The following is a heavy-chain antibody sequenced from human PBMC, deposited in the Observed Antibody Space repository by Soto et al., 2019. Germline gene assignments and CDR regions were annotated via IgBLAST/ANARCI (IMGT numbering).Heavy chain of an antibody. CDR3: ARGPLYDIIGKSHFVL. Sequence: QVQLVESGGGVVQPGRSLRLSCAASGFTFSSYGMHWVRQAPGKGLEWVAVIWYDGSKKYYADSVKGRFTISRDNSKNRLLLQMNCLRAGEKGVFYCARGPLYDIIGKSHFVLWGQGTLVTISS. CDR2: IWYDGSKK. D-gene: IGHD3-9*01. J-gene: IGHJ4*02. V-gene: IGHV3-33*01. CDR1: GFTFSSYG.